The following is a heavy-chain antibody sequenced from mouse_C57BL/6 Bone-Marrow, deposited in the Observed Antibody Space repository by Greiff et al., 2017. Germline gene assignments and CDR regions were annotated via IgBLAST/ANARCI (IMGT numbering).Heavy chain of an antibody. V-gene: IGHV1-72*01. D-gene: IGHD2-5*01. CDR3: ARDYSNRGFAY. CDR2: IDPNSGGT. CDR1: GYTFTSYW. Sequence: QVQLKQPGAELVKPGASVKLSCKASGYTFTSYWMHWVKQRPGRGLEWIGRIDPNSGGTKYNEKFKSKATLTVDKPSSTAYMQLSSLTSEDSAVYYCARDYSNRGFAYWGQGTLVTVSA. J-gene: IGHJ3*01.